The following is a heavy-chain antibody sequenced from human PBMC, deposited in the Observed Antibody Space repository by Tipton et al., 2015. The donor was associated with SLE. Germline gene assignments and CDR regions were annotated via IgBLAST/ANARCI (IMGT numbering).Heavy chain of an antibody. V-gene: IGHV4-39*01. CDR3: ARSNYYDTSGHRYYYFDY. J-gene: IGHJ4*02. D-gene: IGHD3-22*01. CDR2: IYYSGAT. CDR1: GGSISSGDDY. Sequence: TLSLTCTVSGGSISSGDDYWGWIRQPPGKGLEWIGSIYYSGATYYKLSLKSRVTMSVDTSKNQFSLKLSSVTASDTAVYYCARSNYYDTSGHRYYYFDYWGQGTLVTVSS.